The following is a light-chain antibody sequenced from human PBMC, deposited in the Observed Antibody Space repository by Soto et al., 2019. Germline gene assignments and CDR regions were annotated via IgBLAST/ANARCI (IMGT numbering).Light chain of an antibody. CDR1: QSISTN. J-gene: IGKJ4*01. CDR3: QQSYILPRT. CDR2: GAS. V-gene: IGKV1-39*01. Sequence: DIQMTQSPSSLPASVGDRVTITCRASQSISTNLNWYQQKPGKAPKVLIYGASSLRSGVPSRFSGSGSGTDFTLTINSLQPEDFATYFCQQSYILPRTFGGGTRGEI.